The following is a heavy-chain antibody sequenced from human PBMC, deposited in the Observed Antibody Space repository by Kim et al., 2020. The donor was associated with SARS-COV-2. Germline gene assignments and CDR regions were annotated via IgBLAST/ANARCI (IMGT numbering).Heavy chain of an antibody. CDR3: ARSHSSSWTYWYFDL. D-gene: IGHD6-13*01. J-gene: IGHJ2*01. Sequence: SETLSLTCTVSGGSISSYYWSWIRQPPGKGLEWIGYIYYSGSTNYNPSLKSRVTISVDTSKNQFSLKPSSVTAADTAVYYCARSHSSSWTYWYFDLWGRGTLVTVSS. CDR2: IYYSGST. V-gene: IGHV4-59*01. CDR1: GGSISSYY.